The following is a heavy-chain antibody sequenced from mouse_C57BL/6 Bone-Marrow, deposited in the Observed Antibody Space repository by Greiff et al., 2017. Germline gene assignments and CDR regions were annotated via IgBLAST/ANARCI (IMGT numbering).Heavy chain of an antibody. CDR2: ISSGSSTI. CDR1: GFTFSDYG. CDR3: ARGDPFCAMDY. J-gene: IGHJ4*01. V-gene: IGHV5-17*01. Sequence: EVQLQQSGGGLVKPGGSLKLSCAASGFTFSDYGMHWVRQAPEKGLEWVAYISSGSSTIYYADTVKGRFTISRDNAKNTLFLQMTSLRSEDTAMYYCARGDPFCAMDYWGQGTSVTVSS.